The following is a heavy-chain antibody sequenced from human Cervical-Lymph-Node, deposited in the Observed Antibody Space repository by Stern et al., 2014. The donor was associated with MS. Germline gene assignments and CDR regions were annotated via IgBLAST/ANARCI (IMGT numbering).Heavy chain of an antibody. CDR2: ISGSSSYI. Sequence: EVQLVESGGGLVKPGGSLRLSCAVSEFNFGIYTMNWVRQAPGKGLEWVSSISGSSSYIDYADSVKGRFTISRDNAKNSLYLQMNSLSVEDTAVYYCARGATILENFFDYWGQGGLVAVSS. V-gene: IGHV3-21*01. D-gene: IGHD5-12*01. CDR1: EFNFGIYT. CDR3: ARGATILENFFDY. J-gene: IGHJ4*02.